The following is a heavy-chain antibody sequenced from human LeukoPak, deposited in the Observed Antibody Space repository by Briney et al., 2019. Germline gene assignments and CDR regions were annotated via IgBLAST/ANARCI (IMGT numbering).Heavy chain of an antibody. CDR2: ILSGGDTT. J-gene: IGHJ3*02. CDR1: GFIFSSYA. Sequence: GGSLRLSCAASGFIFSSYAMSWVRQAPGKGLEWVSAILSGGDTTSYADSVRGRFTISRDNSKNTLYLEMNSLRAEDTAIYYCAKSLLTTASGTGRAFDIWGQGTMVTVSA. CDR3: AKSLLTTASGTGRAFDI. D-gene: IGHD1-26*01. V-gene: IGHV3-23*01.